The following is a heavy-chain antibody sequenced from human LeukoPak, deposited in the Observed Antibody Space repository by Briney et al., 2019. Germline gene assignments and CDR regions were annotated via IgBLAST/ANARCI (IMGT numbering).Heavy chain of an antibody. CDR3: ARAYDDFWSGYNNY. CDR2: IKQDGSEK. CDR1: GFTFSSYW. D-gene: IGHD3-3*01. Sequence: GGSLRLSCAASGFTFSSYWMSWVRQAPGKGLEWVANIKQDGSEKYYVDSVKGRFTIPRDNAKNSLYLQMNSLRAEDTAVYYCARAYDDFWSGYNNYWGQGTLVTVSS. V-gene: IGHV3-7*01. J-gene: IGHJ4*02.